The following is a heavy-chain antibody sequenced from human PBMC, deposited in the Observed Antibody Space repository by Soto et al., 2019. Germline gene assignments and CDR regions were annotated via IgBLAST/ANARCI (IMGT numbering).Heavy chain of an antibody. D-gene: IGHD6-6*01. V-gene: IGHV1-2*02. J-gene: IGHJ4*02. Sequence: ASVKVSCKASGYTFTGYYMHWVRQAPGQGLEWMGWINPNSGGTNYAQKFQGRVTMTRDTSISTAYMELSRLRSDDTAVYYCASREPEYSSKLQLDYWGQGTLVTVSS. CDR2: INPNSGGT. CDR3: ASREPEYSSKLQLDY. CDR1: GYTFTGYY.